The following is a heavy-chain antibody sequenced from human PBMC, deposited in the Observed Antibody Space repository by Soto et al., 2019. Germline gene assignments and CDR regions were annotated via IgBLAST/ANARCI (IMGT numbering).Heavy chain of an antibody. Sequence: SEPQCLPCTVSDGTINSIGDCWGWIRQPPGKGLEWIWYIYYSGSTNYNPSLKSRVTISVDTSKNQFSLKLSSVTAADTAVYYCARRKGEMATNWADYWGQGTVVAVS. CDR1: DGTINSIGDC. CDR3: ARRKGEMATNWADY. CDR2: IYYSGST. V-gene: IGHV4-61*05. D-gene: IGHD5-12*01. J-gene: IGHJ4*02.